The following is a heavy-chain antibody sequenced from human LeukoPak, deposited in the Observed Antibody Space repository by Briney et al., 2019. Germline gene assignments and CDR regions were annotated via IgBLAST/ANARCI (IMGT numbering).Heavy chain of an antibody. CDR1: GGSISSGGYY. CDR2: IYYSGST. D-gene: IGHD2-2*01. J-gene: IGHJ5*02. Sequence: PSETLSLTCTVSGGSISSGGYYWSWIRQHPGTGLEWLGYIYYSGSTYYNPSLKSRVTISVDTSKNQFSLKLSSVTAADTAVYYCARTSTRGGWFDPWGQGTLVTVSS. V-gene: IGHV4-31*03. CDR3: ARTSTRGGWFDP.